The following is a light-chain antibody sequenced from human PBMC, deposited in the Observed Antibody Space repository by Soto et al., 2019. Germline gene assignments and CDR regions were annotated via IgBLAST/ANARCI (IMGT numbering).Light chain of an antibody. Sequence: ETVLTQSPGTVSLSPGESATLSCRASQSIGKSYLAWFQHKPGQAPRLLIYGASTRATGIPDRFRGSGSGTDFTLTVSRLESEDFAVYYCQQYAESPLTFGGVTKADIK. V-gene: IGKV3-20*01. J-gene: IGKJ4*01. CDR1: QSIGKSY. CDR2: GAS. CDR3: QQYAESPLT.